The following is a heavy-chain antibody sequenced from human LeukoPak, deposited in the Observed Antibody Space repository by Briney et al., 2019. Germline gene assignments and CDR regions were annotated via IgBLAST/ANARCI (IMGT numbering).Heavy chain of an antibody. Sequence: SETLSLTCTVSGRSISSGTYYWSWIRQPAGKGLEWIGRFYTSGSTNYNPSLKSRVTISVDTSKNQFSLKLGSVTAADTAVYYCARGRDGYNFLNRGEYYYFDYWGQGTLVTVSS. D-gene: IGHD5-24*01. J-gene: IGHJ4*02. CDR1: GRSISSGTYY. V-gene: IGHV4-61*02. CDR2: FYTSGST. CDR3: ARGRDGYNFLNRGEYYYFDY.